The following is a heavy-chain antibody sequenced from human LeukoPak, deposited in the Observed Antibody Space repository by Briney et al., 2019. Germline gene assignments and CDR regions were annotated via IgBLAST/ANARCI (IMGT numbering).Heavy chain of an antibody. D-gene: IGHD3-22*01. V-gene: IGHV1-2*06. J-gene: IGHJ5*02. Sequence: ASVKLSCTASRYIFTGFNFHWVRQAPGQGLEWMGRINVDSGDTDLAQTSQGRITITRDTSVSTTYMELTGLISDDRAIYYCARQADYLDNSGHYYVGGLNPWGRGTLVTVSS. CDR3: ARQADYLDNSGHYYVGGLNP. CDR2: INVDSGDT. CDR1: RYIFTGFN.